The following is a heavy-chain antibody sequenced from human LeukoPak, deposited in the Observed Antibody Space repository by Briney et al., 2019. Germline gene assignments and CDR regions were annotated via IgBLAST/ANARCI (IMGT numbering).Heavy chain of an antibody. CDR1: GGSISSGSYY. J-gene: IGHJ3*02. CDR2: IYTSGST. Sequence: SQTLSLTCTVSGGSISSGSYYWSWIRQPAGKGLEWIGRIYTSGSTNYNPSLKSRVTISVDTSKNQFSLKLSSVTAADTAVYYCARDTIYYDSSGYYWGAFDIWGQGTMVTVSS. CDR3: ARDTIYYDSSGYYWGAFDI. V-gene: IGHV4-61*02. D-gene: IGHD3-22*01.